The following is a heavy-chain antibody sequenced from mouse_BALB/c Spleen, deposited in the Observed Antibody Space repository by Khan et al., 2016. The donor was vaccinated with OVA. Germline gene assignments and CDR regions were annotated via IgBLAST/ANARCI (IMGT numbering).Heavy chain of an antibody. V-gene: IGHV1S41*01. D-gene: IGHD1-1*01. CDR1: GYTFTSYW. CDR2: LGPGSGST. CDR3: ARSNYYGGSLYAMDY. J-gene: IGHJ4*01. Sequence: DLVKPGASVKLSCKASGYTFTSYWIYWIKQRPGVGLEWIGRLGPGSGSTYYNEMFKDKATLTVDTSSSTSYIQLSSLSSEDSAVYFCARSNYYGGSLYAMDYWGQGTSVTVSS.